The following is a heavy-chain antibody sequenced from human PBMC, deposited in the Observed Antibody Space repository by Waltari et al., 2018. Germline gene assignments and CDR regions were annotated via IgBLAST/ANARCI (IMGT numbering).Heavy chain of an antibody. D-gene: IGHD1-26*01. CDR3: ARPRGSYLPLDAFDI. J-gene: IGHJ3*02. Sequence: EVQLVESGGGLVQPGGSLRLSCAASGFTFSSYWMSWVRQAPGKGLEWVANIKQDGSEKCYVDSVKGRFTISRDNAKNSLYLQMNSLRAEDRAVYYCARPRGSYLPLDAFDIWGQGTMVTVSS. V-gene: IGHV3-7*01. CDR1: GFTFSSYW. CDR2: IKQDGSEK.